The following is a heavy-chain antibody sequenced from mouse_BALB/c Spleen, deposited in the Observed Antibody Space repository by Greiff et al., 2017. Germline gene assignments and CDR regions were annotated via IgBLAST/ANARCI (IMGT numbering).Heavy chain of an antibody. CDR3: TRLNTTASVYFDY. CDR1: GYTFTSYW. D-gene: IGHD1-2*01. V-gene: IGHV1S127*01. J-gene: IGHJ2*01. Sequence: QVQLKQPGAELVKPGASVKMSCKASGYTFTSYWMHWVKQRPGQGLEWIGVIDPSDSYTSYNQKFKGKATLTVDTSSSTAYMQLSSLTSEDSAVYYCTRLNTTASVYFDYWGQGTTLTVSS. CDR2: IDPSDSYT.